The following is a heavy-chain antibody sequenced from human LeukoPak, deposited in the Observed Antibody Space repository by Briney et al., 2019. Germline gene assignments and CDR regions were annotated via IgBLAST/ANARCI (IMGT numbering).Heavy chain of an antibody. CDR2: IYYSGST. CDR1: GGSISSYY. J-gene: IGHJ4*02. V-gene: IGHV4-59*01. CDR3: AREAGYSGGWYNY. D-gene: IGHD6-19*01. Sequence: PSGTLSLTCTVSGGSISSYYWSWIRQPPGKGLEWIGYIYYSGSTNYNPSLKSRVTISVDTSKNQFSLKLTSVTAADTAVYYCAREAGYSGGWYNYWGQGILVTVSS.